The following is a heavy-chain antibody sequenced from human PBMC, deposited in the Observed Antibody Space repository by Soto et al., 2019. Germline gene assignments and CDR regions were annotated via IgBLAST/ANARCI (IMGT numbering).Heavy chain of an antibody. CDR3: AKDPGPPFTYYYGMDV. V-gene: IGHV3-30*18. Sequence: QVQLVESGGGVVQPGRSLRLSGAASGFTFGSYGIHWVRQPQGKGLGWVAVISYDGSNKYYADSVKGRFTISRDNSKNTLYLQMNSLRAEDTAVYYCAKDPGPPFTYYYGMDVWGQGTTVTVSS. D-gene: IGHD3-10*01. J-gene: IGHJ6*02. CDR2: ISYDGSNK. CDR1: GFTFGSYG.